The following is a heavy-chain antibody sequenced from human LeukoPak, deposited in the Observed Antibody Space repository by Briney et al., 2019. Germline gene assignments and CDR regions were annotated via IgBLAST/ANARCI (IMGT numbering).Heavy chain of an antibody. Sequence: PGRPLRLSCAASGFTFSSYGMHWVRQAPGKGLEWVAVISYDGSNKYYADSVKGRFTISRDNSKNTLYLQMNSLRAEDTAVYYCAKDLVGAALDYWGQGTLVTVSS. CDR2: ISYDGSNK. CDR3: AKDLVGAALDY. D-gene: IGHD1-26*01. V-gene: IGHV3-30*18. J-gene: IGHJ4*02. CDR1: GFTFSSYG.